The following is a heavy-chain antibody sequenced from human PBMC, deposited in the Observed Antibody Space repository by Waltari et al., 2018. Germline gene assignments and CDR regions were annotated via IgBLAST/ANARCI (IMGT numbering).Heavy chain of an antibody. Sequence: EVQLVESGGGLIQPGGSLRLSCEVYGFTVSNNYIGWVRQAPGKGLEWVSVIYSGGDTYDADAVRGRFTISRDNSKNTLYLQMNSLRVEDTALYYCATWTGGSLGAFDNWGQGTMVTVSS. CDR2: IYSGGDT. CDR1: GFTVSNNY. J-gene: IGHJ3*02. CDR3: ATWTGGSLGAFDN. D-gene: IGHD7-27*01. V-gene: IGHV3-53*01.